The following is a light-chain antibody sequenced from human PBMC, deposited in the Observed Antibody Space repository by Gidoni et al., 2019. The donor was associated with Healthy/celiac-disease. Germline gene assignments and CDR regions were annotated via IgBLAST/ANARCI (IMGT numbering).Light chain of an antibody. CDR3: QQSYSTPLT. CDR2: AAS. CDR1: QSISSY. Sequence: DIPMSQSPSSLSASVGDRVTITSRASQSISSYVTWYQQKPGKAPKLLIYAASSVQSGVPSRFSGGGSRADFTLTSSSLHEEDFASYCCQQSYSTPLTFGQGTKVEIK. V-gene: IGKV1-39*01. J-gene: IGKJ1*01.